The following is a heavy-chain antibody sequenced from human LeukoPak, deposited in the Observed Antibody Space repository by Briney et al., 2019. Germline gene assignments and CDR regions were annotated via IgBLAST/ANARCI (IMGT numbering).Heavy chain of an antibody. V-gene: IGHV4-39*07. CDR1: GGSISSGDYY. CDR3: ARDPTIYGDYVNWYFDL. CDR2: IYYSGST. D-gene: IGHD4-17*01. Sequence: SETLSLTCTVSGGSISSGDYYWSWIRQPPGKGLEWIGSIYYSGSTYYNPSLKSRVTISVDTSKNQFSLKLSSVTAADTAVYYCARDPTIYGDYVNWYFDLWGRGTLVTVSS. J-gene: IGHJ2*01.